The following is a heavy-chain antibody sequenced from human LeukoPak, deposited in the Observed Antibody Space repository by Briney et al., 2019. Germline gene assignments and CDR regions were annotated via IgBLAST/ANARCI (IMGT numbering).Heavy chain of an antibody. V-gene: IGHV4-39*01. Sequence: TSETLSLTCSLSGGSITRSSYLWAWIRQSPGKGLEWIGSMSYSGITFYNPSLKSRLTSSVDTSKNQFSLILRSVTAADTAVYYCASQLGDTTLVNSFALWGRGALVTVSS. J-gene: IGHJ2*01. D-gene: IGHD5-18*01. CDR2: MSYSGIT. CDR3: ASQLGDTTLVNSFAL. CDR1: GGSITRSSYL.